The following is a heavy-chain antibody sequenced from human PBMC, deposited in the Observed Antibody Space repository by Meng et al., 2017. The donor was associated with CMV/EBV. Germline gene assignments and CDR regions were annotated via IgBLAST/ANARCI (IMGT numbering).Heavy chain of an antibody. D-gene: IGHD2-2*01. J-gene: IGHJ6*02. CDR3: ARELIVVVPAAIWAYYYGMDV. Sequence: GESLKISCAASGFTVSSNYMSWVRQAPGKGLEWVAVISYDGSNKYYADFVKGRFTISRDNSKNTLYLQMNSLRAEDTAVYYCARELIVVVPAAIWAYYYGMDVWGQGTTVTVSS. CDR2: ISYDGSNK. CDR1: GFTVSSNY. V-gene: IGHV3-30-3*01.